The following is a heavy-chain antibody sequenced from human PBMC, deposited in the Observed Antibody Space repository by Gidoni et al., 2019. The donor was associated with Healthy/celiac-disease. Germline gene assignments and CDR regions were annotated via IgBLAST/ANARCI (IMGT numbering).Heavy chain of an antibody. D-gene: IGHD6-13*01. Sequence: QVQLQESGPGLVKPSGTLSLTCAVSGCSISSSNWWSWVRRPPGKGVEWIGEIYHSGSTNYNQSLKSRVTISVDKSKNQFSLKLSSVTAADTAVYYCAGYSSSWPEYFQHWGQGTLVTVSS. CDR3: AGYSSSWPEYFQH. J-gene: IGHJ1*01. CDR1: GCSISSSNW. V-gene: IGHV4-4*02. CDR2: IYHSGST.